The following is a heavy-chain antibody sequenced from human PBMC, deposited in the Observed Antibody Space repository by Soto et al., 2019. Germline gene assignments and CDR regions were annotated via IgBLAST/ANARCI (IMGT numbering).Heavy chain of an antibody. CDR2: ISGSGGST. J-gene: IGHJ6*02. CDR3: AKFPSHVPAAKQFYYYYGMDV. D-gene: IGHD2-2*01. Sequence: GGSLRLSCAASGFTFSSYAMSWVRQAPGKGLEWVSAISGSGGSTYYADSVKGRFTISRDNSKNTLYLQMNSLRAEDTAVYYCAKFPSHVPAAKQFYYYYGMDVWGQGTTVTVSS. CDR1: GFTFSSYA. V-gene: IGHV3-23*01.